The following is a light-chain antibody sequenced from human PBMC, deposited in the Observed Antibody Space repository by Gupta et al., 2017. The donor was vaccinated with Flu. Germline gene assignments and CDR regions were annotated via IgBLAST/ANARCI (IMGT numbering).Light chain of an antibody. V-gene: IGLV1-36*01. J-gene: IGLJ1*01. CDR2: YDD. CDR3: AAWDDSMNGYV. Sequence: QSVLTQPPSVSEAPRPRVTISCSGSSSNIGNNAVHWSQQLPGKAPKLLIYYDDLLPSGVSDRFSGSKSGTSASLAISGLQAEDEADYYCAAWDDSMNGYVFGTGTKVTVL. CDR1: SSNIGNNA.